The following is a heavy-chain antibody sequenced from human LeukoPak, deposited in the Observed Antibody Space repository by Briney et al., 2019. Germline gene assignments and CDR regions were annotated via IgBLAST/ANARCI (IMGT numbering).Heavy chain of an antibody. CDR2: LDPEDGET. Sequence: ASVKVSCKLSGSTLTEFSIHWVRQAHGKGLEWLGGLDPEDGETILSQKFQDRVALTADTSTSTAYMDMSRLRSKDTAVYFCVRGRTGSIATAGRYWGRGTLVTVSS. CDR3: VRGRTGSIATAGRY. V-gene: IGHV1-24*01. D-gene: IGHD6-6*01. CDR1: GSTLTEFS. J-gene: IGHJ4*02.